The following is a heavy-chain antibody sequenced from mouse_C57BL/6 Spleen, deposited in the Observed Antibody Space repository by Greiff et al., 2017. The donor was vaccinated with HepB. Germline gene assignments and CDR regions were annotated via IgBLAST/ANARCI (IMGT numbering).Heavy chain of an antibody. Sequence: QVQLQQPGAELVRPGSSVKLSCKASGYTFTSYWMDWVKQRPGQGLEWIGNIYPSDSETHYNQKFKDKATLTVDKSSSTAYMQLSSLTSEDSAVYYCARTPSLANWEGYWGQGTTLTVSS. J-gene: IGHJ2*01. V-gene: IGHV1-61*01. CDR1: GYTFTSYW. CDR2: IYPSDSET. D-gene: IGHD4-1*01. CDR3: ARTPSLANWEGY.